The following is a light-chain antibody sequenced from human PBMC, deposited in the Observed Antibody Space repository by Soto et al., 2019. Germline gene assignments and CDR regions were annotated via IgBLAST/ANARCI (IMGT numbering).Light chain of an antibody. Sequence: EIVVTQSPDSLAGSLGERATINCKSSESVLYSSNNKNYLAWYQQKPRQPPKLLINWASTRESGVPDRFSGSGSGTDFTLTISSLQAEDVAVYYCQQYYNTPLTFGGGTKVDI. CDR1: ESVLYSSNNKNY. CDR3: QQYYNTPLT. CDR2: WAS. V-gene: IGKV4-1*01. J-gene: IGKJ4*01.